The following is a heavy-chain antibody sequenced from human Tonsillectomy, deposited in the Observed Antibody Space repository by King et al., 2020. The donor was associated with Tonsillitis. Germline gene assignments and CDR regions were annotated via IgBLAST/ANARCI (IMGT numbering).Heavy chain of an antibody. J-gene: IGHJ4*02. CDR2: IDWDDDK. CDR3: ARINNDFWSGYADY. V-gene: IGHV2-70*01. CDR1: GFSLRNSGMC. D-gene: IGHD3-3*01. Sequence: TLQESGPALVKPTQTLTLTCTFSGFSLRNSGMCVSWIRQPPGKALEWLALIDWDDDKYYSTSLKTRLTISKDTSKNQVVLTMTNMDPVDTATYYCARINNDFWSGYADYWGRGTLVTVSS.